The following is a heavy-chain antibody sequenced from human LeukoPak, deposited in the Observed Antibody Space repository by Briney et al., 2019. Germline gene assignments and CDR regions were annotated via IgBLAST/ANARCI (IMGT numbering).Heavy chain of an antibody. V-gene: IGHV1-8*02. CDR3: ARGTKYSGSYGNQGFDP. CDR1: GYTFTSYD. J-gene: IGHJ5*02. CDR2: MNPNSGNT. D-gene: IGHD1-26*01. Sequence: EASVKVSCKASGYTFTSYDINWVRQATGQGLEWMGWMNPNSGNTGYAQKFQGRVTMTRNTSISTAYMELSSLRSEDTAVYYCARGTKYSGSYGNQGFDPWGQGTLVTVSS.